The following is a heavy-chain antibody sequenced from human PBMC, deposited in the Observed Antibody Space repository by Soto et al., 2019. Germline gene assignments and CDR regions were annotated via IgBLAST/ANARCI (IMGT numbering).Heavy chain of an antibody. CDR1: GFTFRSYV. J-gene: IGHJ4*02. CDR2: TSYDGSNN. Sequence: QVQLVESGGGVVQPGTSLRLSCVGSGFTFRSYVIHWVRRAPGKGLEWVALTSYDGSNNFYGDSVKGRFTISRDNSRNTVELHMDSLRLEDTALYYCARWGTTGGLDVWGQGTLVSVSS. D-gene: IGHD3-16*01. V-gene: IGHV3-33*05. CDR3: ARWGTTGGLDV.